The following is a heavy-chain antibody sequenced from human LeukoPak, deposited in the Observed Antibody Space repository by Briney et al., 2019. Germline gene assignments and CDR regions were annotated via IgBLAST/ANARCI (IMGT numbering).Heavy chain of an antibody. CDR2: IYYSGST. J-gene: IGHJ4*02. D-gene: IGHD2-2*02. CDR1: GFTFSSYA. Sequence: GSLRLSCAASGFTFSSYAMSWVRQPPGKGLEWIGSIYYSGSTYYNPSLKSRVTISVDTSKNQFSLKLSSVTAADTAVYYCARNGYCSSTSCYTVDYWGQGTLVTVSS. V-gene: IGHV4-39*01. CDR3: ARNGYCSSTSCYTVDY.